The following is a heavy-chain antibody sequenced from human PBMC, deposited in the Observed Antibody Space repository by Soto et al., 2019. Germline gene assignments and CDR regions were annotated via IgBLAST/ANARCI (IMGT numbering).Heavy chain of an antibody. D-gene: IGHD2-8*01. CDR3: TAGKLYPSLDFDY. Sequence: GGSLRLSCTASGFTFGDSTMSWVRQAPGKGLEWVGFIRSKAYGGTTEYAASVKGRFTISRDDSKSIAYLQMNSLKTEDTAVYYCTAGKLYPSLDFDYWGQGTLVTVSS. J-gene: IGHJ4*02. CDR1: GFTFGDST. V-gene: IGHV3-49*04. CDR2: IRSKAYGGTT.